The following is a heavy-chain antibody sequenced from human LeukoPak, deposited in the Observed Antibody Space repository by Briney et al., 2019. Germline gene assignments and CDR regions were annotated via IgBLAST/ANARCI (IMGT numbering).Heavy chain of an antibody. Sequence: ASVKVSCKASGYTFTGCYMHWVRQAPGQGLEWMGWINPNSGGTNYAQKFQGRVTMTRDTSISTAYMELSRLRSDDTAVYYCARVYSSSWILPIYYFDYWGQGTLVTVSS. D-gene: IGHD6-13*01. V-gene: IGHV1-2*02. J-gene: IGHJ4*02. CDR2: INPNSGGT. CDR1: GYTFTGCY. CDR3: ARVYSSSWILPIYYFDY.